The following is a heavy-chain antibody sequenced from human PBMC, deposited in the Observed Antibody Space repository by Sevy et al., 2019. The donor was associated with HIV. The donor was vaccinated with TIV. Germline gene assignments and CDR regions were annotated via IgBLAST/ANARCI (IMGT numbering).Heavy chain of an antibody. Sequence: GGSLRLSCAASGFTFSSYAMHWVRQAPGKGLEGVAVISYDGSNKYYADSVKGRLTISRENSKNTLYLQMNSLGAEDTAVYYCARDWGNWGRDYWGQGTLVTVSS. D-gene: IGHD7-27*01. CDR1: GFTFSSYA. CDR2: ISYDGSNK. J-gene: IGHJ4*02. CDR3: ARDWGNWGRDY. V-gene: IGHV3-30-3*01.